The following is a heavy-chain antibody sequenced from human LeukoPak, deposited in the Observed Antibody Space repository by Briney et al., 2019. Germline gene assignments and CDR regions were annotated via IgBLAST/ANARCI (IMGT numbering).Heavy chain of an antibody. CDR1: GGTFSSYT. J-gene: IGHJ5*02. V-gene: IGHV1-69*04. D-gene: IGHD1-1*01. Sequence: SVKVSCKASGGTFSSYTISWVRQAPGQGLEWMGRIIPILGIANYAQKFQGRVTITADKSTSTAFKKLSSLRSEDTAVYYCARDLSGLERLGKHNWFDPWGQGTLVTVSS. CDR2: IIPILGIA. CDR3: ARDLSGLERLGKHNWFDP.